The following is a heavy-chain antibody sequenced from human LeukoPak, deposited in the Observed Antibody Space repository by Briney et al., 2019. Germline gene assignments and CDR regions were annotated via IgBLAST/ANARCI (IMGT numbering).Heavy chain of an antibody. V-gene: IGHV3-53*05. D-gene: IGHD6-13*01. CDR2: IYNDGST. Sequence: GGSLRLSCAASGLTVSSSYMSWVRQAPGKGLEWVSIIYNDGSTYYADSMKGRFTISRDNSNNTLYLQMNSLRGEDTAVYYCARGDYGSTWYDFFFDYWGQGILVTVSS. CDR1: GLTVSSSY. J-gene: IGHJ4*02. CDR3: ARGDYGSTWYDFFFDY.